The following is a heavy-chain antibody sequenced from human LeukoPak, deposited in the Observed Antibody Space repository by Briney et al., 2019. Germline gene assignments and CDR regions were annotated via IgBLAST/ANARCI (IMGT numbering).Heavy chain of an antibody. V-gene: IGHV1-69*04. CDR1: GGSFSSYA. J-gene: IGHJ6*03. CDR3: AKQGAARQDYYMDV. D-gene: IGHD5-18*01. Sequence: SVKVSCKASGGSFSSYAISWVRQAPGQGLEWMGRIIPIIGTANYAQRFQDRVTITADIVSSTAYMELTSLTSGDTAVYFCAKQGAARQDYYMDVWGNGATVTVSS. CDR2: IIPIIGTA.